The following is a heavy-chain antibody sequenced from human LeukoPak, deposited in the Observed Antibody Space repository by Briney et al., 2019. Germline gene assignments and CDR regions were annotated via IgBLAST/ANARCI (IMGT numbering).Heavy chain of an antibody. D-gene: IGHD1-20*01. J-gene: IGHJ3*02. V-gene: IGHV4-59*01. CDR1: GGSISSYY. Sequence: SETLSLTCTVSGGSISSYYWSWIRQPPGQGPERIGYIYYSGSTNYNPSPKSHVTISVDTSTNQVSLKLSSVTAADAAGYKCARDGGYLEGASDIWGQGTMVTVSS. CDR3: ARDGGYLEGASDI. CDR2: IYYSGST.